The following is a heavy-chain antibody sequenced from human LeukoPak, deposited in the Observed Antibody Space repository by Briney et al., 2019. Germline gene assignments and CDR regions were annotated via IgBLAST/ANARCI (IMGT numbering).Heavy chain of an antibody. Sequence: TTSETLSLTCTVSGGSISSGGYYWSWIRQPPGKGLEWIGYIYHSGSTYYNPSLKSRVTISVDRSKNQFSLKLSSVTAADTAVYYCARDRGGSYVVPFDYWGQGTLVTVSS. J-gene: IGHJ4*02. V-gene: IGHV4-30-2*01. CDR2: IYHSGST. D-gene: IGHD1-26*01. CDR1: GGSISSGGYY. CDR3: ARDRGGSYVVPFDY.